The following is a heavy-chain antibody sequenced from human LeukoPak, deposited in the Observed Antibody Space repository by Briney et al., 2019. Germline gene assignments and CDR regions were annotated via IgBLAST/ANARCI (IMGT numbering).Heavy chain of an antibody. D-gene: IGHD3-9*01. Sequence: GGSLRLSCSASGFTFSKYGLHWVRQAPGKGLEWLAIIKQDGSEKHYKGSVEGRFTISRDNAKNSLHLQMNSLRAEDTAVYYCAGGSGYLITSWGQGTLVTVSS. V-gene: IGHV3-7*01. CDR2: IKQDGSEK. CDR3: AGGSGYLITS. J-gene: IGHJ5*02. CDR1: GFTFSKYG.